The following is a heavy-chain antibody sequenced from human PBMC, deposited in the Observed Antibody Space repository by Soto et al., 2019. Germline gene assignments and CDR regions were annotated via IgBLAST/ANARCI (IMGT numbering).Heavy chain of an antibody. CDR1: GFTVSSNY. CDR2: IYSGGST. J-gene: IGHJ6*02. Sequence: GGSLRLSCAASGFTVSSNYMSWVRQAPGKGLEWVSVIYSGGSTYYADSVKGRFTISRDNSKNTLYLQMNSLRAEDTAVYYCARESLVIVAAGYSYGMDVWCPGPTLTV. D-gene: IGHD6-13*01. V-gene: IGHV3-53*01. CDR3: ARESLVIVAAGYSYGMDV.